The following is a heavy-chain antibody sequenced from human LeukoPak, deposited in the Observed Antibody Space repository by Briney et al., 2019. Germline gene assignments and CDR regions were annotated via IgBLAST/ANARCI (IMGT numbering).Heavy chain of an antibody. CDR1: GYTFTGYY. CDR3: APTPPDYYDSSGYFDY. V-gene: IGHV1-2*02. CDR2: INPNSGGT. J-gene: IGHJ4*02. Sequence: ASVKVSCKTFGYTFTGYYMHWVRQAPGQGLEWMGWINPNSGGTNYAQKFQGRVTMTRDTSISTAYMELTRLRSDDTAVYYRAPTPPDYYDSSGYFDYWGQGTLVTVSS. D-gene: IGHD3-22*01.